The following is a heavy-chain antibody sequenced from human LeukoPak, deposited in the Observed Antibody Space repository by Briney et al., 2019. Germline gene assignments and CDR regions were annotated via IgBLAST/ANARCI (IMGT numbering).Heavy chain of an antibody. CDR3: ARGLTDGNYYDILTPPDWFDP. CDR1: GYTFTNYG. V-gene: IGHV1-18*01. D-gene: IGHD3-9*01. J-gene: IGHJ5*02. CDR2: ISAYNGHT. Sequence: ASVKVSCKASGYTFTNYGITWVRQAPGQGLEWMGWISAYNGHTNYAQKLRGRVTMTTDTSTSTDYMEMRRLRSGDTAVYYCARGLTDGNYYDILTPPDWFDPWGQGTLVTVSS.